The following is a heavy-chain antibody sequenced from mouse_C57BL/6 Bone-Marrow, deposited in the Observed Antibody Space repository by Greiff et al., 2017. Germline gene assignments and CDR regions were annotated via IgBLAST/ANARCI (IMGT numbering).Heavy chain of an antibody. J-gene: IGHJ1*03. CDR1: GYTFTSYD. V-gene: IGHV1-85*01. CDR3: ARDYGSSYWYFDV. CDR2: IYPRDGST. Sequence: QVQLQQSGPELVKPGASVQLSCKASGYTFTSYDINWVKQRPGQGLEWIGWIYPRDGSTKYNEKFKGKATLTVDTSSSTAYLELHSLTSEDSAVYFCARDYGSSYWYFDVWAKGPRSPSPQ. D-gene: IGHD1-1*01.